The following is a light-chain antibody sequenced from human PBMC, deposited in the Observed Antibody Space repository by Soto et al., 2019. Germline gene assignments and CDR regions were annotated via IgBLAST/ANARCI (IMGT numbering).Light chain of an antibody. Sequence: EIVLTQSPATLSLSPGERATLSCRASQSINRHLAWYRQKPGQAPRLLIYDASNRATGIPARFSGGGSGTDFTLTIRSLEPEDFGVYYCQQRSNWPPVTFGGGTTVEIK. J-gene: IGKJ4*01. CDR2: DAS. CDR1: QSINRH. V-gene: IGKV3-11*01. CDR3: QQRSNWPPVT.